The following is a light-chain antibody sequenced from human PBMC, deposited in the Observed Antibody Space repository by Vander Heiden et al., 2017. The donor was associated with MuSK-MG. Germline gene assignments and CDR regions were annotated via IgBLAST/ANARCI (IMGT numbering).Light chain of an antibody. CDR1: SSNVGSNT. J-gene: IGLJ2*01. V-gene: IGLV1-44*01. CDR3: AEWDDSLNGVV. Sequence: QPVLTQPPSSSGTPRQRVTISCSGSSSNVGSNTVNCYQQLPGTAPKLLIESNNQRPSGVPDRFAGSKSGTYASLAISGLQSEDEADDYCAEWDDSLNGVVFGGGTKLTVL. CDR2: SNN.